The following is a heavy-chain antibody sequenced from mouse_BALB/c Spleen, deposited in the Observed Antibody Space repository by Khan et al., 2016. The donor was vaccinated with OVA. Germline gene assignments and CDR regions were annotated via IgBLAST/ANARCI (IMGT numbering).Heavy chain of an antibody. Sequence: QIQLVQSGPELKKPGETVKISCKASGYTFTDYSMHWVKQAPGKGLKWMGWINTETGEPTYADDFKGRFAFSLETSASTAYLQINNHKNEDTATYFCARDRYDYVDYWGQGTTLTVSS. J-gene: IGHJ2*01. CDR2: INTETGEP. CDR3: ARDRYDYVDY. D-gene: IGHD2-14*01. V-gene: IGHV9-2-1*01. CDR1: GYTFTDYS.